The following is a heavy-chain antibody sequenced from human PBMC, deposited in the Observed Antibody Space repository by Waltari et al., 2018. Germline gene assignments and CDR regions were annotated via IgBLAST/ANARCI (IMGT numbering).Heavy chain of an antibody. V-gene: IGHV4-4*02. D-gene: IGHD4-17*01. CDR2: IYHSGRT. CDR1: GGSISIKNW. Sequence: QVQLQESGPGLVKPSGNLFLTCAASGGSISIKNWLSWVRQPPGKGLEWIGEIYHSGRTNYNPSLKSRVTISVDKSKNHFSVKVSSVTAADTAVYYCARGDDYGDLDAFDIWGQGTMVTVSS. J-gene: IGHJ3*02. CDR3: ARGDDYGDLDAFDI.